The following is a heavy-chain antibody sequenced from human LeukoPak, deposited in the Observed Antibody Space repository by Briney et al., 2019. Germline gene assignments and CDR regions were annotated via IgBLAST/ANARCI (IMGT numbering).Heavy chain of an antibody. CDR2: IYTSGST. V-gene: IGHV4-61*02. D-gene: IGHD5-18*01. Sequence: PSETLSLTCTVSGGSISSGSYYWSWIPQPAGKGLEWIGRIYTSGSTNYNPSLKSRVPNSVDTSKSEVSLRLSSVTAADTAGYYCARGQKYRSGYTVAELGSGYFDYWGQGNLVTVSS. J-gene: IGHJ4*02. CDR1: GGSISSGSYY. CDR3: ARGQKYRSGYTVAELGSGYFDY.